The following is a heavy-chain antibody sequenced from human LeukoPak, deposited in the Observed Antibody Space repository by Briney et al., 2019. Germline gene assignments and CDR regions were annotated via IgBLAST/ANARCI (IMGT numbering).Heavy chain of an antibody. J-gene: IGHJ5*02. V-gene: IGHV3-48*03. D-gene: IGHD3-22*01. CDR3: ARRYYYNSSGYSNWFDP. CDR1: GFTFSSYE. Sequence: RGSLRLSCVVSGFTFSSYEMHWVRQAPGKGLEWVAYISSDSSTIYYGDSVKGRFTISRDNVKTSLYLQMNSLRAEDTAVYYCARRYYYNSSGYSNWFDPWGQGTLVTVSS. CDR2: ISSDSSTI.